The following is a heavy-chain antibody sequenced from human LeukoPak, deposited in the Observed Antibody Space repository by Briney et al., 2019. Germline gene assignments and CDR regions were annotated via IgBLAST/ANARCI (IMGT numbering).Heavy chain of an antibody. Sequence: SSVKVSCKASGYTFTSYGISWVRQDPGQRLEWIGWISAYNGNTNYAQKLQGRVTMTTDTSTSTAYMELRSLRSDDTAVYYCARDPGGIAAAGTEHWFDPWGQGTLVTVSS. V-gene: IGHV1-18*01. CDR3: ARDPGGIAAAGTEHWFDP. J-gene: IGHJ5*02. CDR1: GYTFTSYG. D-gene: IGHD6-13*01. CDR2: ISAYNGNT.